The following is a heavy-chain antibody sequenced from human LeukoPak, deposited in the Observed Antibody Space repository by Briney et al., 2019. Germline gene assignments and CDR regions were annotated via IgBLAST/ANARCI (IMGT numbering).Heavy chain of an antibody. V-gene: IGHV3-30*04. CDR2: ISYDGRNK. CDR3: VRETVVVVAATGWFYP. Sequence: PGGSLRLSCAASGFTFSSYAMHWVRPAPGKGLEWVAVISYDGRNKYYADSVKGRFTISRDNSKNTLYLQMNSLKAEDTAVYYCVRETVVVVAATGWFYPWGQVTLVTVSS. CDR1: GFTFSSYA. J-gene: IGHJ5*02. D-gene: IGHD2-15*01.